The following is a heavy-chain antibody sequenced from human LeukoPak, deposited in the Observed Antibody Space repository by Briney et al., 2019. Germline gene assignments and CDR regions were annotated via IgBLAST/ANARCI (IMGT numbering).Heavy chain of an antibody. CDR1: GFAFNEYT. CDR3: ARERNFYYFDY. CDR2: ITGDCNYI. Sequence: PGGSLRLSCAASGFAFNEYTMTWVRQAPGKGLEWVSSITGDCNYIFYADSVKGRFTISRDNAQNSLFLELNSLRGEDTAVYYCARERNFYYFDYWGQGALVTVSS. J-gene: IGHJ4*02. D-gene: IGHD3-3*01. V-gene: IGHV3-21*01.